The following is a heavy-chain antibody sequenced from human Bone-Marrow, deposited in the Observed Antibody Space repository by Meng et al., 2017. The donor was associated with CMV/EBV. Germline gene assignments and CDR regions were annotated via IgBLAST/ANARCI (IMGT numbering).Heavy chain of an antibody. CDR2: IKEDGSEK. D-gene: IGHD6-13*01. V-gene: IGHV3-7*04. J-gene: IGHJ4*02. Sequence: GESLKISCAASGFTFSRYWMSWVRQAPGKGLEWVANIKEDGSEKYYVDSVKGRFTISRDNAKISLYLQMNSLRAEDTAVYYCARVIAAADYFDFWRQGTLVTVSS. CDR3: ARVIAAADYFDF. CDR1: GFTFSRYW.